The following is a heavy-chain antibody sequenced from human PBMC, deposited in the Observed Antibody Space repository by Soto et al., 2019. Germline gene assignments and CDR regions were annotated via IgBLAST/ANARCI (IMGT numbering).Heavy chain of an antibody. J-gene: IGHJ4*02. Sequence: SETLSLTCTVSGVSVSSSSYYWGWIRQPPGKGLEWIGTIYYTGTTSYSPSLKRRVTISVDTSKTQFSLTLSSVTATDTAAYYCAGRRAGDYYFDYWGQGILVTVSS. CDR3: AGRRAGDYYFDY. CDR1: GVSVSSSSYY. CDR2: IYYTGTT. D-gene: IGHD1-26*01. V-gene: IGHV4-39*01.